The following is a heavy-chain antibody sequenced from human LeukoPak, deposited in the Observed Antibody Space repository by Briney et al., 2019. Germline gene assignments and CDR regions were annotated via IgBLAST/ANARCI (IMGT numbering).Heavy chain of an antibody. D-gene: IGHD6-19*01. J-gene: IGHJ4*02. Sequence: GGSLRLSCAASGFTFSSYAMSWVRQAPGKGLEWVSRANGDGSSTTYAASVEGRFTMSRDNAKNTVYLQMNSLRDEDTAVYYCARDSRSSGLTVDYWGQGTLVTVSS. V-gene: IGHV3-74*03. CDR1: GFTFSSYA. CDR3: ARDSRSSGLTVDY. CDR2: ANGDGSST.